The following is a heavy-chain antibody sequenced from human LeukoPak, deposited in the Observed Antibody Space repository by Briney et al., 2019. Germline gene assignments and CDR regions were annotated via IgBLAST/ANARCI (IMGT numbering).Heavy chain of an antibody. CDR3: AKEYGNGWYPVDS. J-gene: IGHJ4*02. D-gene: IGHD6-19*01. CDR2: ISGSGGST. CDR1: GFTFSSYS. Sequence: QPGGSLRLSCAASGFTFSSYSMNWVRQAPGKGLEWVSAISGSGGSTYYADSVKGRFTISRDNSKNTLYLQMSSLRVEDSAVYFCAKEYGNGWYPVDSWGQGTLVTVSS. V-gene: IGHV3-23*01.